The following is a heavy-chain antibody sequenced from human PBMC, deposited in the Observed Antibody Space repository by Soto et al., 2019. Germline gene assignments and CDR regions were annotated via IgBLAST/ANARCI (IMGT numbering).Heavy chain of an antibody. CDR1: GFTFSSCG. Sequence: WGSLRLSCAASGFTFSSCGMHWVRQAPGKGLGWVTVIWYNGSNKYYADSVNDRFIMTRDNSKNTLYLKMNSLRAEAMAVYYCARDDLARNYSYYGMDVWGQGTTVTVSS. D-gene: IGHD6-6*01. V-gene: IGHV3-33*01. CDR2: IWYNGSNK. CDR3: ARDDLARNYSYYGMDV. J-gene: IGHJ6*02.